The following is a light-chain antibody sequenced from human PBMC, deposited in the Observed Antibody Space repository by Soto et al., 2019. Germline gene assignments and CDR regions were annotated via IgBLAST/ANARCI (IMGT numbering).Light chain of an antibody. CDR2: AAS. J-gene: IGKJ1*01. CDR1: QSISSY. V-gene: IGKV1-39*01. CDR3: QQSYSTPRT. Sequence: DIQMTQSPSSLSASVGDRVTITCRASQSISSYLNWYQQKPGKAPKLLIYAASSLQSGVPSRFSGSGSGTDFPLTIISLQPEDFATYYCQQSYSTPRTFGQGTKV.